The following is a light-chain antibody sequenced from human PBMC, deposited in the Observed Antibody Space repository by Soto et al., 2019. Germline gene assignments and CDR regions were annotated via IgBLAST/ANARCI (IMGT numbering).Light chain of an antibody. CDR3: QQYNSYPWT. CDR2: DAS. V-gene: IGKV1-5*01. CDR1: QSISSW. Sequence: IHMTQSPSTLSASVLDRVTMTCRASQSISSWLAWYQQKPGKAPKLLIYDASSLESGVPSRFSGSGSGTEFTLAISSLQPDDFATYYCQQYNSYPWTFGQGTKVDIK. J-gene: IGKJ1*01.